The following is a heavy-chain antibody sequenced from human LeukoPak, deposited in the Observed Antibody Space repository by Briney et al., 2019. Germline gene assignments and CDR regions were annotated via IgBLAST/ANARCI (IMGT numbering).Heavy chain of an antibody. J-gene: IGHJ4*02. CDR2: ISPTGSTT. Sequence: DPGGSLRLSCTASGFSFSGHWMHWARQLPGKGLVWVSRISPTGSTTSYADSVKGRFTVSRDNAKNTLYLQVNNLRAEDTAVYYCARGPNSNWSGLNFWGQGTLLTVSS. CDR3: ARGPNSNWSGLNF. V-gene: IGHV3-74*01. CDR1: GFSFSGHW. D-gene: IGHD6-6*01.